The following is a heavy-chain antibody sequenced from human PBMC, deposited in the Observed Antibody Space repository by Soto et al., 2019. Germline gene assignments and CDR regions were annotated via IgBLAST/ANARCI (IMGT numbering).Heavy chain of an antibody. CDR2: MNPNSGNT. CDR1: VYTFTSYD. J-gene: IGHJ3*02. D-gene: IGHD3-16*02. Sequence: ASVKVSCKASVYTFTSYDINWVRQATGQGLEWMGWMNPNSGNTGYAQKFQGRVTMTRNTSISTAYMELSSLRSEDTAVYYCASRAVDYIWGSYRSSSDDAFDIWGQGTMVTVSS. V-gene: IGHV1-8*01. CDR3: ASRAVDYIWGSYRSSSDDAFDI.